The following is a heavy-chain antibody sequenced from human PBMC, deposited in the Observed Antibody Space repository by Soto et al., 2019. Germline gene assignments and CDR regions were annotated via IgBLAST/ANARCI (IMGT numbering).Heavy chain of an antibody. CDR3: ARDPSKVGATDYYFDY. CDR2: IKQDGSEK. J-gene: IGHJ4*02. V-gene: IGHV3-7*01. Sequence: GGSLRLSCAASGFTFSSYWMSWVRQAPGKGLEWVANIKQDGSEKYYVDSVKGRFTISRDNAKSSLYLQMNSLRAEDTAVYYCARDPSKVGATDYYFDYWGQGTLVTVSS. CDR1: GFTFSSYW. D-gene: IGHD1-26*01.